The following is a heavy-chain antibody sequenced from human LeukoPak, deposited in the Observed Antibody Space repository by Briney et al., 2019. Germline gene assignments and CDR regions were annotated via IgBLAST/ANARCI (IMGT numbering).Heavy chain of an antibody. Sequence: GGSLRLSCVASGFTFSTYDMGWVRQAPGRGLEWVSLVSGSGTITDYADSVKGRFTISRDNSMSTLYLQMKRLRVEDAAVYYCARRFCSGGSCYWGHFDSWGQGTLVTVSP. CDR1: GFTFSTYD. J-gene: IGHJ4*02. CDR3: ARRFCSGGSCYWGHFDS. CDR2: VSGSGTIT. D-gene: IGHD2-15*01. V-gene: IGHV3-23*01.